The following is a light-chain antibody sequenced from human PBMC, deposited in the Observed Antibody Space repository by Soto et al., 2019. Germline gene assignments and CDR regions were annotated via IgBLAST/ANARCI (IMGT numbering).Light chain of an antibody. CDR2: GAS. CDR1: QSVRSN. J-gene: IGKJ4*01. V-gene: IGKV3-15*01. CDR3: QQYGSSHLT. Sequence: EVELTQSPDILSVSPGETATLSCRASQSVRSNLAWYQQKPGQAPRLLIYGASTRATGIPARFSGSGSGREFTLTINGLEPEDFAVYFCQQYGSSHLTFGGGTKVDIK.